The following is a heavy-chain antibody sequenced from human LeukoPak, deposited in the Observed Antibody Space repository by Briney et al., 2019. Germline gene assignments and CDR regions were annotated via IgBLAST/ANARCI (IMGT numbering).Heavy chain of an antibody. V-gene: IGHV4-39*01. J-gene: IGHJ4*02. D-gene: IGHD3-10*01. Sequence: SETLSLTCTVSGGSISSSSYYWGWIRQPPGKGLEWIGTIYYSGSTYYNPSLKSRVTISEDSSKNQFSLKLSSVTAADTAVYYCARPAYGSGSYSGFDYWGQGTLVTVSS. CDR3: ARPAYGSGSYSGFDY. CDR1: GGSISSSSYY. CDR2: IYYSGST.